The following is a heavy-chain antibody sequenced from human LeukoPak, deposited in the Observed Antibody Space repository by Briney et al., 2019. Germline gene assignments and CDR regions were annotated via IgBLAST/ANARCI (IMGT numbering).Heavy chain of an antibody. J-gene: IGHJ6*03. CDR3: ARGKRAGYCSSTSCPNYYYYMDV. CDR1: GYTFTSYD. Sequence: GASVKVSCKASGYTFTSYDINWVRQATGQGLEWMGWMNPNSGNTGYAQKFQGRVTMPRNTSISTAYMELSSLRSEDTDVYYCARGKRAGYCSSTSCPNYYYYMDVWGKGTTVTVSS. CDR2: MNPNSGNT. V-gene: IGHV1-8*01. D-gene: IGHD2-2*01.